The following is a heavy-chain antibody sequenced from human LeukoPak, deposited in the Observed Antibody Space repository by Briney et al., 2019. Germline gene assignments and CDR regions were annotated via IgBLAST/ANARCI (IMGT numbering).Heavy chain of an antibody. CDR3: ARDVTYYGADWFDP. J-gene: IGHJ5*02. Sequence: WGALRLSRATPGFTLRSYAMHLGRPAPGKGVKRGEVISYDGSNKYYADSVKGRFTISRDNSKNTLYLQMNSLRAEDTAVYYCARDVTYYGADWFDPWGQGTLVTVSS. CDR2: ISYDGSNK. D-gene: IGHD4-17*01. CDR1: GFTLRSYA. V-gene: IGHV3-30*01.